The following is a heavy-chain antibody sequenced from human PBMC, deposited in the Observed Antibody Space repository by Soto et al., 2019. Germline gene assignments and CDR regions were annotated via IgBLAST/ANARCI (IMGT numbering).Heavy chain of an antibody. CDR1: GCSMSFGGHS. Sequence: QVQLQESGSGLVKPSQTLSLTCAVSGCSMSFGGHSWSWIRQSPGKGLVWLGYIYYTGSSYYNPSLQGRVTIAVDRSKNDVSPRPDSVTAEDTAVYFWARAHSGRSPRWDVWGQGTTVTVSS. D-gene: IGHD3-10*01. CDR2: IYYTGSS. CDR3: ARAHSGRSPRWDV. J-gene: IGHJ6*02. V-gene: IGHV4-30-2*06.